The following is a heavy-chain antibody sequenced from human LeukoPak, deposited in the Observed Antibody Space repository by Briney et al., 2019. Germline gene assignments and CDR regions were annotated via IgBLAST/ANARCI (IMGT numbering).Heavy chain of an antibody. J-gene: IGHJ4*02. CDR1: GFTFSSCW. D-gene: IGHD5-12*01. CDR2: INSDGSST. Sequence: GGSLRLSCAASGFTFSSCWMHWVRQAPGKGLVWVSRINSDGSSTTYADSVKGRFTISRDNSKNTLYLQMNSLRAEDTAVYYCVQSSPTIDYWGQGTLVTVSS. V-gene: IGHV3-74*01. CDR3: VQSSPTIDY.